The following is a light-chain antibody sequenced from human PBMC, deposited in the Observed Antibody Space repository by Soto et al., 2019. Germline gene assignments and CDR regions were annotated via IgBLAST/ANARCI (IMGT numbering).Light chain of an antibody. CDR1: SSDVGGYNY. V-gene: IGLV2-14*01. CDR3: SSYTSSSTLYV. Sequence: QSALTQPASVSGSPGQSITISCTGTSSDVGGYNYVSWYQQHPGKAPKLMIHDVSNRPSGVSNRFSSSKSGNTASLTISGLQAEDEADYYCSSYTSSSTLYVFGTGTKLTVL. CDR2: DVS. J-gene: IGLJ1*01.